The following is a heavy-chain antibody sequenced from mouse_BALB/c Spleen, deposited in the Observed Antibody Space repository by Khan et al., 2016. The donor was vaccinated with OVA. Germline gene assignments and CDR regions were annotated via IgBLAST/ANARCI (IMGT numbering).Heavy chain of an antibody. V-gene: IGHV5-6*01. Sequence: EVELVESGGDLVKPGGSLKLSCAASGFTFSTYGMSWVRQTPDKRLEWVATVSTGGGYTYYPDSVKGRFTISRDNAKNTLYRQMVGLNSEDTAMVYCTRLAYYYDSEGFAYWGQGTLVTVSA. CDR3: TRLAYYYDSEGFAY. CDR2: VSTGGGYT. J-gene: IGHJ3*01. D-gene: IGHD1-1*01. CDR1: GFTFSTYG.